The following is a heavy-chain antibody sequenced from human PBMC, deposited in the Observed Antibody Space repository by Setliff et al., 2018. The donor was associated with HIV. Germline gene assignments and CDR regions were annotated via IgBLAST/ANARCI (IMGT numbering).Heavy chain of an antibody. CDR2: IYPGGSDI. Sequence: PGESLKISCQGSANNLTKYWIGWVRQMPGKGLEWMGLIYPGGSDIRYSPSFQGQVTISADKSISTAYLQWSSLKASDTAMYYCARQASYVLDPWGQGTLVTVSS. V-gene: IGHV5-51*01. D-gene: IGHD1-26*01. CDR3: ARQASYVLDP. CDR1: ANNLTKYW. J-gene: IGHJ5*02.